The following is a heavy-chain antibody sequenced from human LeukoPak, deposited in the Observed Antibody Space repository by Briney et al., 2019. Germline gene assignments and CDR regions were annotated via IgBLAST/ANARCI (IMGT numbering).Heavy chain of an antibody. J-gene: IGHJ4*02. Sequence: PSETLSLTCTVSGGSISSHYWSWIRQPPGKGLEWIGYIYYSGSTNYNPSLKSRVTISVDTSKNQFSLKLSSVTAADTAVYYCARLATPMATYDYWGQGTLVTVSS. CDR3: ARLATPMATYDY. CDR1: GGSISSHY. D-gene: IGHD5-24*01. V-gene: IGHV4-59*08. CDR2: IYYSGST.